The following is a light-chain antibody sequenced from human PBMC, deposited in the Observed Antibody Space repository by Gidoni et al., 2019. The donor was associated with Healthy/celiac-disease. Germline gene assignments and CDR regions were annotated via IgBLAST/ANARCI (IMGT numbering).Light chain of an antibody. J-gene: IGLJ2*01. CDR3: QLWDSSTARV. CDR2: RDS. CDR1: NIGSKN. V-gene: IGLV3-9*01. Sequence: SYALTQPLSASVAQGQAAKINCGGNNIGSKNVHWSQQKPGQAPVLVIYRDSNRPSGVPERFSGSNSGNTATLTISRAQAGDEADYYCQLWDSSTARVFGGGTKLTVL.